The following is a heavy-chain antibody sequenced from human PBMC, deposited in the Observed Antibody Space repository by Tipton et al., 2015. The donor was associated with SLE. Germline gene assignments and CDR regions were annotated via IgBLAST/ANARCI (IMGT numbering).Heavy chain of an antibody. CDR2: IIPIFGTA. CDR3: ARTVAAAGTGGVHYYYYMDV. Sequence: QVQLVQSGAEVKKPGSSVKVSCKASGGTFSSYAISWVRQAPGQGLEWMGGIIPIFGTANYAQKFQGRVTITADESTSTAYMELSSLRSEDTAVYYCARTVAAAGTGGVHYYYYMDVWGKGTTVTVSS. D-gene: IGHD6-13*01. V-gene: IGHV1-69*01. J-gene: IGHJ6*03. CDR1: GGTFSSYA.